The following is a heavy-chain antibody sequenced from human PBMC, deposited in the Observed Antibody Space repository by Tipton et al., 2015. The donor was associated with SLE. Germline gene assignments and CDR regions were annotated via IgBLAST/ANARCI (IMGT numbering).Heavy chain of an antibody. V-gene: IGHV1-18*01. CDR2: INPYNGNT. J-gene: IGHJ4*02. Sequence: QSGPEVKKPGASVKVSCKTSGYAFSSYVISWVRQAPGQGLEWMGWINPYNGNTNYAQKLQGRVTVTTDTSTSTAYMELRSLRSDDTAVYYCARDRDDYTGYYNFDYWGQGTLVTVSS. D-gene: IGHD3-9*01. CDR1: GYAFSSYV. CDR3: ARDRDDYTGYYNFDY.